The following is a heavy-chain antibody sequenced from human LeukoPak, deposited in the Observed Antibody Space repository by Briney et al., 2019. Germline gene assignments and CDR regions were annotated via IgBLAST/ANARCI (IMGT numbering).Heavy chain of an antibody. J-gene: IGHJ4*02. V-gene: IGHV3-7*01. Sequence: PGGSLRLSCAASGFTFSSYWMSWVRQAPAKGPEWVANISQDGSERYYVDSVKGRFTISRDNAKNSLYLQINSLRAEDTAVYYCARGGTTVVTRPFDYWGQGTLVTVSS. CDR3: ARGGTTVVTRPFDY. D-gene: IGHD4-23*01. CDR1: GFTFSSYW. CDR2: ISQDGSER.